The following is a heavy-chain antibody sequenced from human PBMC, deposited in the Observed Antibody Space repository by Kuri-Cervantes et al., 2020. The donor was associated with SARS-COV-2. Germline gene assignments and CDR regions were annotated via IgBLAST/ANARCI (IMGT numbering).Heavy chain of an antibody. CDR1: GYTFTSFY. J-gene: IGHJ4*02. CDR2: INPTVGDT. Sequence: ASVKVSCKASGYTFTSFYLHWVRQAPGQGLEWMGIINPTVGDTTYAQKLQGRVTMTTDTSTSTAYMELRSLRSDDTAVYYCARDSRYCSSTSCSTPVRLGYWGQGTLVTVSS. V-gene: IGHV1-46*01. CDR3: ARDSRYCSSTSCSTPVRLGY. D-gene: IGHD2-2*01.